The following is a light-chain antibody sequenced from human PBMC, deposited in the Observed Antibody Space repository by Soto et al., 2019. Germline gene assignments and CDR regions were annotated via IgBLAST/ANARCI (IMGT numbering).Light chain of an antibody. V-gene: IGKV1-39*01. CDR3: QQSYNNPRT. CDR1: QTISTY. CDR2: VAS. Sequence: DIQMTQSPSSLSASVGDRVTITRRASQTISTYLNWYQHKAGQAPKLLIYVASSLQSGVPSRFSGSGSGTDFTLTINSLQPEDFGTYYCQQSYNNPRTFGQGTKVEVK. J-gene: IGKJ1*01.